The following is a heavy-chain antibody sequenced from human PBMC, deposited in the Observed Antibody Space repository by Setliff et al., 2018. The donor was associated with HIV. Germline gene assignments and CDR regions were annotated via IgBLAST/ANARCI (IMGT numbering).Heavy chain of an antibody. Sequence: ASVKVSCKASGHTFTNVDIHWLRRATGQGLEWMGWMNPHTGVSGYALKFQARVTMTRDTSTSTAYMELSSLTSEDTAVYYCARGKGVGGVVITGGLDVWGKGTTVTVSS. CDR3: ARGKGVGGVVITGGLDV. CDR2: MNPHTGVS. D-gene: IGHD3-10*01. J-gene: IGHJ6*04. CDR1: GHTFTNVD. V-gene: IGHV1-8*01.